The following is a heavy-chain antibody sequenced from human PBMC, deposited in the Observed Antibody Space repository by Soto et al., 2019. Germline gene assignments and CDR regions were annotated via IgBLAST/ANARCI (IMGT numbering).Heavy chain of an antibody. CDR3: ARMARSPDYYYYYMDV. CDR1: VESFSCYY. J-gene: IGHJ6*03. CDR2: INHSGST. Sequence: TETLSISCAFSVESFSCYYWSWIRQPPGKGLEWIGEINHSGSTNYNPSLKSRVTISVDTSKNQFSLKLSSVTAADTAVYYCARMARSPDYYYYYMDVWGKGTTVTVSS. V-gene: IGHV4-34*01.